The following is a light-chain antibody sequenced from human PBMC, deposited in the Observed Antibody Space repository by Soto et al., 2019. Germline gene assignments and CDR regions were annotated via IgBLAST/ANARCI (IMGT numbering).Light chain of an antibody. Sequence: EIVLTQSPGTLSLSPGERATLSCRASHSVSSSFLAWYHPKPGQAPRLLLYGASIRATSIPDRVSGSGSGTDFTRTMSTLAPEGFAVYYWQQYCSSPRTFVQGTKLEIK. CDR1: HSVSSSF. CDR3: QQYCSSPRT. J-gene: IGKJ2*01. V-gene: IGKV3-20*01. CDR2: GAS.